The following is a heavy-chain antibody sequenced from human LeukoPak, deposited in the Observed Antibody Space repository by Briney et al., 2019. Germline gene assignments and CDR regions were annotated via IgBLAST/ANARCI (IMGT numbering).Heavy chain of an antibody. Sequence: GGSLRLSCATSGFPFSDFSMSWVRQAPGKGLEWISTTNSGGTSTYYAESAEGRFTISRDNSKNTLYLQMSSLRVEDTAVYYCAKQSYARSLGEGGPGTLVSVSS. V-gene: IGHV3-23*01. J-gene: IGHJ4*02. CDR3: AKQSYARSLGE. D-gene: IGHD2-8*01. CDR1: GFPFSDFS. CDR2: TNSGGTST.